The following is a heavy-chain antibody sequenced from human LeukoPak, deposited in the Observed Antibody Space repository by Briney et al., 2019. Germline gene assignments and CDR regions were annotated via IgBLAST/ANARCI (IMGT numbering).Heavy chain of an antibody. CDR2: TYYRSKWYN. V-gene: IGHV6-1*01. J-gene: IGHJ3*01. Sequence: SQTLSLTCAISGDSISGNNTAYNWIRQSPSRGLEWLGRTYYRSKWYNDYAVSVKSRMTFNPDTSKNQLSLQLNSATPEDTAVYYCARGGQGDGYSADEAFDFWGQGTLVTVSS. CDR1: GDSISGNNTA. D-gene: IGHD5-24*01. CDR3: ARGGQGDGYSADEAFDF.